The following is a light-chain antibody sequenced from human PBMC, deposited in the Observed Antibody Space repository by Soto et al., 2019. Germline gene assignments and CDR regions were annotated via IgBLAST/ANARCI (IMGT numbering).Light chain of an antibody. Sequence: EIVLTQSPGTLSLSPGERATLSCRASQSVSSSYLAWYQQKPGQAPRLLIYGASSRATGIPDRFSGSGSGTDFPLPISRLEAQDYAVYYCQQYGSAPPLTFGRGTKVEIK. CDR2: GAS. V-gene: IGKV3-20*01. CDR1: QSVSSSY. CDR3: QQYGSAPPLT. J-gene: IGKJ4*01.